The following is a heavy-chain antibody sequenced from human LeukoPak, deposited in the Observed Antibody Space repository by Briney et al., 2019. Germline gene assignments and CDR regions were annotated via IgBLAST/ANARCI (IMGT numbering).Heavy chain of an antibody. CDR3: ARGGFNHAFDI. J-gene: IGHJ3*02. Sequence: GGSLRLSCAASGFTFSSYAMHWVRQAPGKGLMWVSRVDNDGSNTIYADSVKGRFTISRDNAKNTVYLQMNSLSAEDSAVYYCARGGFNHAFDIWGQGTMVTVS. CDR2: VDNDGSNT. V-gene: IGHV3-74*01. D-gene: IGHD3-10*01. CDR1: GFTFSSYA.